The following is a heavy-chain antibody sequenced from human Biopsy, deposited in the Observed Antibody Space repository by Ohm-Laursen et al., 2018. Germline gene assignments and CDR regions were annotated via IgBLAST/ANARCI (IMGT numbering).Heavy chain of an antibody. V-gene: IGHV4-34*01. Sequence: SETLSLTCAVYVGSFSGYYWSWIRQPPGKGLEWIGEIKHSGSTNYNPSLKIRVTISVDTSKNQFSLKLSSVTAADTAVYYCARGMGYCTNAVCYKSGSGSYYRYYYGMDVWGQGTTVTVSS. CDR3: ARGMGYCTNAVCYKSGSGSYYRYYYGMDV. CDR2: IKHSGST. J-gene: IGHJ6*02. CDR1: VGSFSGYY. D-gene: IGHD2-8*01.